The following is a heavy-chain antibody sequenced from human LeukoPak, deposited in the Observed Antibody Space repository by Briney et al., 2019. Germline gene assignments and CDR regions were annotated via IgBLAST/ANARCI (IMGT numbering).Heavy chain of an antibody. V-gene: IGHV4-59*01. Sequence: ASETLSLTCTVSGGSISSYYWSWIRQPPGKGLEWIGYIYYSGSTNYNPSLKSRVTISVDTSKNQFSLKLSSVTAADTAVYYCARRVDYDILTGYEWFDPWGQGTLVTVSS. D-gene: IGHD3-9*01. CDR2: IYYSGST. CDR3: ARRVDYDILTGYEWFDP. CDR1: GGSISSYY. J-gene: IGHJ5*02.